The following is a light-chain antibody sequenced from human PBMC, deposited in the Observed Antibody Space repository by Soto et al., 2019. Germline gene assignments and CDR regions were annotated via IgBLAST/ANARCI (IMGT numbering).Light chain of an antibody. J-gene: IGKJ2*01. CDR2: AAS. Sequence: DLQLTQSPSFLSASVGDRVTITCRASQGISSYLAWYQQKPGKAPKLLIYAASTLQSGVPSRFSGSGSGTEFTLTISSLQPEDFAMYHCQQYTSDLYTFGQGTKLQ. CDR1: QGISSY. CDR3: QQYTSDLYT. V-gene: IGKV1-9*01.